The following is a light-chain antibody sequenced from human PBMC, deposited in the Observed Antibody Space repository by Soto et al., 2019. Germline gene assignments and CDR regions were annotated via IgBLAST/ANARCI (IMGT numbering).Light chain of an antibody. CDR2: AAS. CDR1: QSISTY. CDR3: QQSYSTPRT. J-gene: IGKJ2*02. V-gene: IGKV1-39*01. Sequence: DIQMTQSPSSLSASVGDRVTITCRASQSISTYLNWYQQKERKAPKLLIYAASSLQRGVPSRFSGSGSGTDFTLTISSLQPEDFATYYCQQSYSTPRTFGQGTKLEIK.